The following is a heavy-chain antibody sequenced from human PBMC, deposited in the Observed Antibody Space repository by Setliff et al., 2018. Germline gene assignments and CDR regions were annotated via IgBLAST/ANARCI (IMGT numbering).Heavy chain of an antibody. Sequence: SETLSLTRTLSGRSINSMSYYWGWTRQPPGKGLAWMGSIYHSGSSYYNPSLRSRVTISVDTSKHQFSLILRSVPAADTAVYYCARDRMRGSCRGPSCFYDPFDIWGQGTPVTVSS. V-gene: IGHV4-39*07. D-gene: IGHD2-2*01. CDR1: GRSINSMSYY. CDR3: ARDRMRGSCRGPSCFYDPFDI. CDR2: IYHSGSS. J-gene: IGHJ3*02.